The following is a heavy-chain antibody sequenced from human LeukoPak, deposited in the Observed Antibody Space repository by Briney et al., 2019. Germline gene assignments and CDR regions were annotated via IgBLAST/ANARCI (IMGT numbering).Heavy chain of an antibody. Sequence: NPSETLSLTCTVSGGSFSSYYWSWIRQPPGKGLEWIGYISYSGSTNYNPSLKSRVTMSVDKSKSQLSLKLTSVTAADTAVYYCAGDVHPQDEPLYGNWFDPWGQGTLVTVSS. CDR2: ISYSGST. J-gene: IGHJ5*02. V-gene: IGHV4-59*12. D-gene: IGHD2-2*02. CDR1: GGSFSSYY. CDR3: AGDVHPQDEPLYGNWFDP.